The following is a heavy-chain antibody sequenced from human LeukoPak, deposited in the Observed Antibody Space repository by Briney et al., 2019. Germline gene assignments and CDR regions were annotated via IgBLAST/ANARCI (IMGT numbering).Heavy chain of an antibody. D-gene: IGHD2/OR15-2a*01. J-gene: IGHJ4*02. CDR2: ISISGTTI. V-gene: IGHV3-48*03. CDR1: GFTFSSYE. CDR3: ASDIVLKDY. Sequence: GGSLRLSCAASGFTFSSYEMNWVRQAPGKGLEWVAYISISGTTISYADSVKGRFTISRDNAKNSLYLQMKSLRVEDTAVYCCASDIVLKDYWGQGTLVTVYS.